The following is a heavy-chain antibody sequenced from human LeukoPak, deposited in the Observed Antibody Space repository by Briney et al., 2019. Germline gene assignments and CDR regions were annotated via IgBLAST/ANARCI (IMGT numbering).Heavy chain of an antibody. CDR1: GYRFTTYW. V-gene: IGHV5-51*01. CDR3: ARLGPIATAGTTAFDI. D-gene: IGHD6-13*01. Sequence: GESPKIFWKGSGYRFTTYWIGWGRQMPGRSREWIGIIYPGGSEDRYSPSRQGQGTISADKSISTAYLQWSSLKASDTAMYYCARLGPIATAGTTAFDIWGQGTMVTVSS. CDR2: IYPGGSED. J-gene: IGHJ3*02.